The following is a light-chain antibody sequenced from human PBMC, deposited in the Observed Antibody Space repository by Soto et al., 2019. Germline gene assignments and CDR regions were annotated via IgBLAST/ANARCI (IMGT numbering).Light chain of an antibody. CDR1: QGISNY. J-gene: IGKJ1*01. Sequence: DIQMTQSPSSRSASVGDRVTITSRESQGISNYLAWYQQKPGKVPKLLIYAASTLQSGVPSRFSGSGSGTDFTLTISGLQPEDVATYYCQKYNSAPWTFGQGTKVEIK. V-gene: IGKV1-27*01. CDR2: AAS. CDR3: QKYNSAPWT.